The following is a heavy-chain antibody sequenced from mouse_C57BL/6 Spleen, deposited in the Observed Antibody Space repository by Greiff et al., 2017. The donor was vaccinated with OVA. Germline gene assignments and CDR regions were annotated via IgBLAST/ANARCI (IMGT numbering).Heavy chain of an antibody. V-gene: IGHV1-72*01. Sequence: QVQLKQPGAELVKPGASVKLSCKASGYTFTSYWMHWVKQRPGRGLEWIGRIDPNSGGTKSNEKFKSKATLPVDKTSSNAYKQLSSLTSEDSAVYYCARPYYGYDVFAYWGQGTLVTVAA. CDR3: ARPYYGYDVFAY. D-gene: IGHD2-9*01. CDR2: IDPNSGGT. CDR1: GYTFTSYW. J-gene: IGHJ3*01.